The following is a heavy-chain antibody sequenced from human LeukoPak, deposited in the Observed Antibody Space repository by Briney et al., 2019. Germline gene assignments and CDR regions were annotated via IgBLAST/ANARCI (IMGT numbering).Heavy chain of an antibody. CDR3: AILGEQQLVLSNDY. J-gene: IGHJ4*02. CDR1: GGSFSGYY. CDR2: INHSGST. D-gene: IGHD6-13*01. Sequence: SETLSLTCAVYGGSFSGYYWSWIRQPPGKGLEWIGEINHSGSTNYNPSLKSRVTISVDTSKNQFSLKLSSVTAADTAVYYCAILGEQQLVLSNDYWGQGTLVTVSS. V-gene: IGHV4-34*01.